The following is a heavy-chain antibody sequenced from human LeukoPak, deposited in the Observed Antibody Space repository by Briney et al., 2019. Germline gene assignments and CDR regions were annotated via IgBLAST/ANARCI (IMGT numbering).Heavy chain of an antibody. CDR3: ARGVRNLLVSDY. D-gene: IGHD6-13*01. Sequence: GASVKVSCKASGYTLTTYGITWVRQATGQGLEWMGWMNPNSANTGYAQKFQGRVTMTRNNSINTAYMELSSLRSEDTAVYYCARGVRNLLVSDYWGQGTLVTVSS. J-gene: IGHJ4*02. V-gene: IGHV1-8*01. CDR1: GYTLTTYG. CDR2: MNPNSANT.